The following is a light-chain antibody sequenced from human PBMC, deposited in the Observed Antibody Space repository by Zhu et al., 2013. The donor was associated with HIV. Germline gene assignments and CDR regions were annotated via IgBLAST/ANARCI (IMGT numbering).Light chain of an antibody. CDR2: DAS. V-gene: IGKV3-20*01. CDR3: QQYGSSPLT. J-gene: IGKJ4*01. CDR1: QSISNS. Sequence: EIVLTQSPVSLSLSPGERATLSCRASQSISNSLGWYQQRPGQVPRLLIYDASTRATGIPARFSGAGSGTDFTLTISSLEPEDXAVYYCQQYGSSPLTFGGGTTLELK.